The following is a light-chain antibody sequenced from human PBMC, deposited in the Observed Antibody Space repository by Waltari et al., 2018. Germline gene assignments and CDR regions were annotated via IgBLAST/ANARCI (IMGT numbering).Light chain of an antibody. CDR1: AFPKHY. CDR2: KDT. CDR3: QSVDSTGSYVV. Sequence: YELTQTPSASVSPGQTAKITCSGEAFPKHYVYWYQKKPGQAPVLVILKDTERPAEVPERFSGSTSGTRVTLTISGAQAEDEADYYCQSVDSTGSYVVFGGGTKLTVL. V-gene: IGLV3-25*03. J-gene: IGLJ2*01.